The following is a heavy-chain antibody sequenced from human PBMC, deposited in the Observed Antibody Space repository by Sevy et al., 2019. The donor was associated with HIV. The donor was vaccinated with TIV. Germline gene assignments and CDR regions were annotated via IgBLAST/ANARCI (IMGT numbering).Heavy chain of an antibody. D-gene: IGHD1-26*01. CDR2: IRYDGSNK. CDR1: AFTFSSYG. V-gene: IGHV3-30*02. J-gene: IGHJ4*02. CDR3: AKGPIYSGSYYFDY. Sequence: GGSLRLSCAASAFTFSSYGMHWVRQAPGKGLEWVAFIRYDGSNKYYADSVKGRFTISRDNSKNTLYLKMNSLRAEDTAVYYCAKGPIYSGSYYFDYWGQGTLVTVSS.